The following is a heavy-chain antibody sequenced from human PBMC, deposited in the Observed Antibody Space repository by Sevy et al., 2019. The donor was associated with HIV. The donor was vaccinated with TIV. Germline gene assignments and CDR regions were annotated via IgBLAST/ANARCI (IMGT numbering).Heavy chain of an antibody. CDR3: ARINYDSSDDAFDI. V-gene: IGHV3-11*01. J-gene: IGHJ3*02. D-gene: IGHD3-22*01. CDR2: IISSGSTI. CDR1: GFTFSDYY. Sequence: GGSLRLSCAASGFTFSDYYMSWIRQAPGKGLEWVSYIISSGSTIYYADSVKGRFTISRDNAKNSLYLQMNSLRAEDTAVYYCARINYDSSDDAFDIWGQGTMVTVSS.